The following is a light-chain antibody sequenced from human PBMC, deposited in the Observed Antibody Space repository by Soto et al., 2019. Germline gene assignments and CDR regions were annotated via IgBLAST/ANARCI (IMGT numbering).Light chain of an antibody. V-gene: IGLV2-14*01. CDR2: EVG. CDR3: SSYTSSNSVV. Sequence: QSVLTQPASVSGSPGQSITISCTGTSSVIGTYIYVSWYLQHPGKAPKLLIYEVGNRPSGVSNRFSGSKSGNTASLTISGLQAEDEADYYCSSYTSSNSVVFGGGTKLTVL. J-gene: IGLJ2*01. CDR1: SSVIGTYIY.